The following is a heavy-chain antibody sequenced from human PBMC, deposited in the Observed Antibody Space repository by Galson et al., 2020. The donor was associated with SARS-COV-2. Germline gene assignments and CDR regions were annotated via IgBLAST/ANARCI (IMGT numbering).Heavy chain of an antibody. D-gene: IGHD2-2*01. CDR1: GYTFTSYG. CDR2: ISAYNGNT. V-gene: IGHV1-18*04. Sequence: ASVKVSCKASGYTFTSYGISWVRQAPGQGLAWMGWISAYNGNTNYAQKLQGRVTMTTDTSTSTAYMELRSLRSDDTAVYYCASRAGDYCSSTSCYAPYYMDVWGKGTTVTVSS. J-gene: IGHJ6*03. CDR3: ASRAGDYCSSTSCYAPYYMDV.